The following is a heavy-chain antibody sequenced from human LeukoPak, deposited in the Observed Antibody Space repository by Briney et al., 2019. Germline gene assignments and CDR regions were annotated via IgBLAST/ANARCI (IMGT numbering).Heavy chain of an antibody. CDR2: INPNSGGT. Sequence: ASVKVSCKASGYTFTGYYMHWVRQAPGQGLEWMGWINPNSGGTNYAQKFQGRVTMTRDTSISTAYMELSRLRSDDTAVYYCARVTITTIVPFDYWGQGTLVTVSS. D-gene: IGHD3-22*01. J-gene: IGHJ4*02. CDR3: ARVTITTIVPFDY. V-gene: IGHV1-2*02. CDR1: GYTFTGYY.